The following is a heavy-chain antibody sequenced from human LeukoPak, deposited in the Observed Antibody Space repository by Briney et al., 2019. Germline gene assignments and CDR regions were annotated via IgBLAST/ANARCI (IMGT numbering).Heavy chain of an antibody. CDR3: AKDHFYCSGGSCRIIDY. CDR1: GFSFNTYG. J-gene: IGHJ4*02. Sequence: GGSLRLSCAASGFSFNTYGMHWVRQAPGKGLEWVAVISYDGSYKYYADSVKGRFTISRDKSRNTLHLQMNSLRTEDTAVYYCAKDHFYCSGGSCRIIDYWGQGTLVTVSS. D-gene: IGHD2-15*01. V-gene: IGHV3-30*18. CDR2: ISYDGSYK.